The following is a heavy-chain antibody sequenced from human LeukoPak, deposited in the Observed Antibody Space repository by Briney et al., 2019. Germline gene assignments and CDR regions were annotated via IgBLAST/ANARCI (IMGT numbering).Heavy chain of an antibody. Sequence: PGGSLRLSCAASGFTFSSYAVSWVRQAPGKGLEWVSGVSGSGGSTYYADSVKGRFTISRDNSKNTLFLQMNSLRAEDTAVYYCARGRPRYSSSWYYFDYWGQGTLVTVSS. CDR3: ARGRPRYSSSWYYFDY. D-gene: IGHD6-13*01. CDR2: VSGSGGST. V-gene: IGHV3-23*01. CDR1: GFTFSSYA. J-gene: IGHJ4*02.